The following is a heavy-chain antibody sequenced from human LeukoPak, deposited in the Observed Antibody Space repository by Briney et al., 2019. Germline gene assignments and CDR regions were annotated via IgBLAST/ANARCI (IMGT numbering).Heavy chain of an antibody. J-gene: IGHJ5*02. CDR2: INSDGSTT. CDR3: AGDTHSSSWYDH. CDR1: GFTSSNYW. Sequence: GGSLRLSCAASGFTSSNYWMHWVRQAPGKGLMWVSHINSDGSTTNYADSVKGRFTLSRDSSRNTLYLQMNSLRVDDTAVYYCAGDTHSSSWYDHWGQGTLVTVSS. D-gene: IGHD6-19*01. V-gene: IGHV3-74*01.